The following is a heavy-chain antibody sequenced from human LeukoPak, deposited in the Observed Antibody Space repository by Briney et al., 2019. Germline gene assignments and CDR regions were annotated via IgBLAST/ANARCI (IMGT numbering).Heavy chain of an antibody. V-gene: IGHV4-39*01. CDR3: AVGYSYGSPIDY. CDR2: IYYSGST. J-gene: IGHJ4*02. CDR1: GGSISGSSYY. Sequence: SETLSLTCTVSGGSISGSSYYWGWIRQPPGKGLEWIGSIYYSGSTYYNPSLKSRVTISVDTSKNQFSLKLNSVTATDTAVYYCAVGYSYGSPIDYWGQGTLVTVSS. D-gene: IGHD5-18*01.